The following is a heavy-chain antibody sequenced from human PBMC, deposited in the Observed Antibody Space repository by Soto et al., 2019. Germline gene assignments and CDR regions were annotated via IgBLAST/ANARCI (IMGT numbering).Heavy chain of an antibody. V-gene: IGHV3-23*01. CDR2: ISGSGGST. CDR3: AKGGGPYSSFPTYYYYYGMDV. CDR1: GFTFSSYA. D-gene: IGHD6-6*01. Sequence: GGFLRLSCAASGFTFSSYAMSWVRQAPGKGLEWVSAISGSGGSTYYADSVKGRFTISRDNSKNTLYLQMNSLRAEDTAVYYCAKGGGPYSSFPTYYYYYGMDVWGQGTTVTVSS. J-gene: IGHJ6*02.